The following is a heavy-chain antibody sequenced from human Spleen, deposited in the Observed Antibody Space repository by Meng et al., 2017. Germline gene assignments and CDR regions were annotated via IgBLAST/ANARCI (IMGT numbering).Heavy chain of an antibody. J-gene: IGHJ6*02. CDR1: GYSITGSYN. Sequence: SQTLSLTCAVSGYSITGSYNWGWIRQSPGKGLEWIGSIYQSGSTNYNPSLKSRVTISVDTSKNQFSLKLSSVTAADTAVYYCAREGCGGDCYSGYYGMDVWGQGTTVTVSS. V-gene: IGHV4-38-2*02. CDR2: IYQSGST. CDR3: AREGCGGDCYSGYYGMDV. D-gene: IGHD2-21*02.